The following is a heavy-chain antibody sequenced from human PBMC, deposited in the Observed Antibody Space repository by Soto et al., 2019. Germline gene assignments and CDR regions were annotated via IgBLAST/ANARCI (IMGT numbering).Heavy chain of an antibody. CDR3: ARDVNSGYDTTYIDY. CDR1: GGTFSSYT. Sequence: SVKVSFKASGGTFSSYTISWVRQAPGQGLEWMGRIIPILGIANYAQKFQGRVTITADKSTSTAYMELSSLRSEDTAVYYCARDVNSGYDTTYIDYWGQGTLVTVSS. V-gene: IGHV1-69*04. J-gene: IGHJ4*02. CDR2: IIPILGIA. D-gene: IGHD5-12*01.